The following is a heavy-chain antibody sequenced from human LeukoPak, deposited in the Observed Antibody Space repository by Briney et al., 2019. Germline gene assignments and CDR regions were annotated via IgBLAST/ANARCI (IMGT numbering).Heavy chain of an antibody. D-gene: IGHD3-22*01. CDR1: GGSISSYY. Sequence: SETLSLTCTVSGGSISSYYWSWIRQPPGKGLEWIGRIYTSGSTNYNPSPKSRATMSVDTSKTQFSRKLSSVTAADTAVYYCARDSRGVQDYYDSSGYSDAFDIWGQGTMVTVSS. J-gene: IGHJ3*02. CDR3: ARDSRGVQDYYDSSGYSDAFDI. CDR2: IYTSGST. V-gene: IGHV4-4*07.